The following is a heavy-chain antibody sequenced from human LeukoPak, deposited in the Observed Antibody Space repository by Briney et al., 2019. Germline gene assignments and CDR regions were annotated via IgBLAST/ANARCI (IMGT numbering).Heavy chain of an antibody. CDR1: GYSISSGYY. Sequence: SETLSLTCTVSGYSISSGYYWGWIRQPPGKGLEWIGSIYHSGSTYYNPPLKSRVTISVDTSKNQFSLKLSSVTAADTAVYYCATGLPYDYVWGSYRYLGGDAFDIWGQGTMVTVSS. CDR3: ATGLPYDYVWGSYRYLGGDAFDI. CDR2: IYHSGST. V-gene: IGHV4-38-2*02. D-gene: IGHD3-16*02. J-gene: IGHJ3*02.